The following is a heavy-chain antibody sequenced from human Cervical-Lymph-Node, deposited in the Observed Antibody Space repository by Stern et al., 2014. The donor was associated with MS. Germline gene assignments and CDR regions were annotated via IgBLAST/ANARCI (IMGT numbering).Heavy chain of an antibody. D-gene: IGHD1-26*01. CDR2: IDYMGSP. Sequence: QLQLQESGPGLVKPSETLSLTCVVSGGSIGSSDYYWGWIRLPPGKGLEWIGNIDYMGSPSYIPPLKSRVTISVDTSKSQFSWTLSSVTAADMAVYYCARRAVGATRMAFFDHWGQGALVTVSS. CDR3: ARRAVGATRMAFFDH. CDR1: GGSIGSSDYY. J-gene: IGHJ4*02. V-gene: IGHV4-39*01.